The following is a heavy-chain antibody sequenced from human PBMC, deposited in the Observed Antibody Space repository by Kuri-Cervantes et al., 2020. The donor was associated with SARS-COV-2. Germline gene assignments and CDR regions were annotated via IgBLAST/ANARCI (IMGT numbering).Heavy chain of an antibody. CDR2: TYYRSKWYN. Sequence: SQTLSLTCAISGDSVSSNSAAWNWIRQSPSRGLEWLGRTYYRSKWYNDYAVSVKSRMTVNPDTSKNQFSLKLSSVTAADTAVYYCVKGGARITNSGVVIANWFDPWGQGTLVTVSS. D-gene: IGHD3-3*01. CDR1: GDSVSSNSAA. V-gene: IGHV6-1*01. CDR3: VKGGARITNSGVVIANWFDP. J-gene: IGHJ5*02.